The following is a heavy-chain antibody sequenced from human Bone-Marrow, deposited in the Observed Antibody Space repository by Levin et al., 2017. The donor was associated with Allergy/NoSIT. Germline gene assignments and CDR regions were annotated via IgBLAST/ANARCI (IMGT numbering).Heavy chain of an antibody. V-gene: IGHV1-2*02. CDR2: INPKSGGT. D-gene: IGHD3-10*01. Sequence: RGESLKISCKASGYTFTGYHIHWLRQAPGQGLEWVGWINPKSGGTNYAQKFQGSVTMTRDTSINTAYMEFSSLRSDDTAVYFCARDKGSGLSYYSMDVWGQGTTVNVSS. J-gene: IGHJ6*02. CDR1: GYTFTGYH. CDR3: ARDKGSGLSYYSMDV.